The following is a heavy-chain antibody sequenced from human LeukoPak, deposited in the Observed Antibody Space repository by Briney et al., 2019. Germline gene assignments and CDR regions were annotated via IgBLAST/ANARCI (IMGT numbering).Heavy chain of an antibody. D-gene: IGHD2-15*01. CDR2: IYWNDDK. J-gene: IGHJ5*02. CDR3: ARIVVVVAAGPNWFDP. V-gene: IGHV2-5*01. CDR1: GFSLSTSGVG. Sequence: SGPTLVNXTQTLTLTCTFSGFSLSTSGVGVGWIRQPPGKALEWLALIYWNDDKRYSPSLKSRLTITKDTSKNQVVLTMTNMDPVDTATYYCARIVVVVAAGPNWFDPWGQGTLVTVSS.